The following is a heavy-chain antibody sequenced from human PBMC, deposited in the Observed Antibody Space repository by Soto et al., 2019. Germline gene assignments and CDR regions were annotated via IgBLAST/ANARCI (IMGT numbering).Heavy chain of an antibody. V-gene: IGHV4-30-4*01. D-gene: IGHD2-15*01. CDR1: GGSISSGDYY. CDR2: IYYSGST. CDR3: ARGPLYCSGGSCYGAVEYYFDY. J-gene: IGHJ4*02. Sequence: SETLSLTCTVSGGSISSGDYYWSWIRQPPGKGLEWIGYIYYSGSTYYNPSLKSRVTISVDTSKNQFSLKLSSVTAADTAVYYCARGPLYCSGGSCYGAVEYYFDYWGQGTLVTVSS.